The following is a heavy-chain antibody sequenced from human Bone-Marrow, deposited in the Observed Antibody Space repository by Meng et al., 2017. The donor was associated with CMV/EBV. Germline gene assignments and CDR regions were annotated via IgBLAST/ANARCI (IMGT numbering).Heavy chain of an antibody. V-gene: IGHV3-49*04. CDR2: FRSKAHGGTT. CDR3: TRAADEGYTDPYYFDY. CDR1: GSIIGDYT. Sequence: GESLKISCTTSGSIIGDYTMNWVRQTPGGGLQWVGFFRSKAHGGTTEYAASVRGRFTIARDDSKSIAYLQMNSLRPEDTGVYYCTRAADEGYTDPYYFDYWGQGTLVTVSS. D-gene: IGHD5-24*01. J-gene: IGHJ4*02.